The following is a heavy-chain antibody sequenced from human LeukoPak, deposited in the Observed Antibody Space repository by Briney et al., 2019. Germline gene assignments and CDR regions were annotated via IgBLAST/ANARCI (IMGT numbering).Heavy chain of an antibody. CDR2: ISSSGGTT. CDR3: ARADCDSSGYYADY. CDR1: GFTFSTYA. V-gene: IGHV3-64*01. Sequence: GGSLRLSCAASGFTFSTYAMHWVRQAPGKGLEYVSAISSSGGTTYYANSVKGRFTISRDNSKNTLYLQMGSLRAEDMAVYYCARADCDSSGYYADYWGQGTLVTVSS. D-gene: IGHD3-22*01. J-gene: IGHJ4*02.